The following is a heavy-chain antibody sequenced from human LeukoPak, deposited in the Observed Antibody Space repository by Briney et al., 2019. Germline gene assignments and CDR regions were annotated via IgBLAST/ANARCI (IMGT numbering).Heavy chain of an antibody. J-gene: IGHJ4*02. Sequence: SKTLSLTCTVSGGSISSGGYRWSWIRQHPGEGLEWIGYSYYSGNTNYNPSLKSRVTISVDTSKNQFSLKLNSVTAADTAVYYCARADPISGTYSPFDYWGQGTLVTVSS. D-gene: IGHD1-26*01. V-gene: IGHV4-61*08. CDR2: SYYSGNT. CDR1: GGSISSGGYR. CDR3: ARADPISGTYSPFDY.